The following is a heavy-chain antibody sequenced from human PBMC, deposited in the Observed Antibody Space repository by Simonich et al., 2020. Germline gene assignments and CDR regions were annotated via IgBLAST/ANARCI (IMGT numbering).Heavy chain of an antibody. V-gene: IGHV4-34*01. CDR3: ARERFSGSYYDY. CDR1: GGSFSGYY. CDR2: INHSGST. J-gene: IGHJ4*02. D-gene: IGHD1-26*01. Sequence: QVQLQQWGAGLLKPSETLSLTCAVYGGSFSGYYWSWIRQPPGKGLEWIGEINHSGSTTYNPSLKSRVTISVDTSKNQFSLKLSSVTAADTAVYYCARERFSGSYYDYWGQGTLVTVSS.